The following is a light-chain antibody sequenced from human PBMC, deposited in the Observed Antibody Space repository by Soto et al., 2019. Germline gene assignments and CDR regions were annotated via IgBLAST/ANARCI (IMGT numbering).Light chain of an antibody. CDR1: SSDVGFYNY. CDR3: DSYTTSTTGV. CDR2: EVS. Sequence: QSALTQPASVSGSPGQSVTISCTGTSSDVGFYNYVSWYQQHPGKAPKLIIYEVSIRPSGVSYRFSGSKSGNTASLTISGLQAEDEADYYCDSYTTSTTGVFGTGTKLTVL. J-gene: IGLJ1*01. V-gene: IGLV2-14*01.